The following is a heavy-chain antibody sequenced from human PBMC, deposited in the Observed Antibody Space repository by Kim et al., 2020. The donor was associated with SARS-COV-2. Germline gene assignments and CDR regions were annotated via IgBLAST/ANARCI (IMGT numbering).Heavy chain of an antibody. V-gene: IGHV3-21*04. Sequence: GGSLRLSCAASGFTFSSYSMNWVRQAPGKGLEWISSISSSSSYIYYADSVKGRFTISRDNARASLYLQMNSLRAEDTAVYCCARVLTSGWSYFDYWGQGTLVTVSS. J-gene: IGHJ4*02. CDR2: ISSSSSYI. CDR3: ARVLTSGWSYFDY. D-gene: IGHD6-19*01. CDR1: GFTFSSYS.